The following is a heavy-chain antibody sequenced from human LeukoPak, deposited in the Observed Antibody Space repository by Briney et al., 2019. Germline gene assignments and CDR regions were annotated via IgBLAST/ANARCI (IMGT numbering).Heavy chain of an antibody. Sequence: ASVKVFCKASGYTFNSYYMHWVRQAPGHGLEWMGIINPSSGSTSYAQNFQGRVTMTRDTSSSTVYMELSSLRSEDTAVYYCARGYTYGAYWGQGTLVTVSS. D-gene: IGHD5-18*01. CDR2: INPSSGST. CDR1: GYTFNSYY. V-gene: IGHV1-46*02. J-gene: IGHJ4*02. CDR3: ARGYTYGAY.